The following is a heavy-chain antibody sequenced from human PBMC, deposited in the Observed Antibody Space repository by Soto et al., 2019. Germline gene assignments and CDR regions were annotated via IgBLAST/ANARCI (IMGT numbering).Heavy chain of an antibody. Sequence: QVQLVQSGAEVKKPGSSVKVSCKASGGTFSSYAISWVRQAPGQGLEWMGGIIPIFGTANYAQKFQGRVTITADKSTSTAYMELSSLRSEDTAVYYCARGPFQQLLYDHYYGMDVWGQGTTVPVSS. CDR2: IIPIFGTA. D-gene: IGHD2-2*02. V-gene: IGHV1-69*06. J-gene: IGHJ6*02. CDR1: GGTFSSYA. CDR3: ARGPFQQLLYDHYYGMDV.